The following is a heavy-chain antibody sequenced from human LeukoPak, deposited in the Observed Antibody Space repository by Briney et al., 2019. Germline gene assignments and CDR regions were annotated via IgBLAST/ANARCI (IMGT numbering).Heavy chain of an antibody. CDR2: IIASSGST. J-gene: IGHJ4*02. Sequence: GGSLRLSCAASGFSISNSAMSWIRQAPGKGLEWVSLIIASSGSTFYADSVKGRFTISRDNSKNTLFLQMNSLRAEDTAVYYCAKGAYDYIEMGYFDYWGQGTLVTVSS. CDR3: AKGAYDYIEMGYFDY. D-gene: IGHD5-12*01. V-gene: IGHV3-23*01. CDR1: GFSISNSA.